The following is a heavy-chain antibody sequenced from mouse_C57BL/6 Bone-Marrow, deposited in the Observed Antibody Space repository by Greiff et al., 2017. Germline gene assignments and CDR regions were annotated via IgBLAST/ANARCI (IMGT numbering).Heavy chain of an antibody. Sequence: QVQLQQSGAELVRPGASVTLSCKASGYTFTDYEMHWVKQTPVHGLEWIGAIDPETGGTAYNQKFKGKAILTADKSSRTAYMELRSLTSEDSAVYYCTGCRRGSYAMDYWGQGTAVTVSS. CDR2: IDPETGGT. CDR1: GYTFTDYE. V-gene: IGHV1-15*01. J-gene: IGHJ4*01. CDR3: TGCRRGSYAMDY.